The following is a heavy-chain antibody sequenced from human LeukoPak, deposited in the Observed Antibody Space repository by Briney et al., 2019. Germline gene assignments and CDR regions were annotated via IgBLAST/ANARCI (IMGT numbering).Heavy chain of an antibody. CDR3: ARAISSGWYEDYYYGMDV. V-gene: IGHV3-53*01. D-gene: IGHD6-19*01. J-gene: IGHJ6*02. CDR2: IYSGGST. CDR1: GFTVSSNY. Sequence: PGGSLRLSCAASGFTVSSNYMSWVRQAPGKGLEWVSVIYSGGSTYYADSVKGRFTISRDNSKNTLYLQMNSLRAEDTAVYYCARAISSGWYEDYYYGMDVWGQGTRVTVSS.